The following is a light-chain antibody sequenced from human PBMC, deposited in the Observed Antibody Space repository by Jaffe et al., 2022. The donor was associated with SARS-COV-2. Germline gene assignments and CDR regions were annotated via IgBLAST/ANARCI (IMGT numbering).Light chain of an antibody. CDR3: TSYTGSSTLVV. J-gene: IGLJ2*01. V-gene: IGLV2-14*01. Sequence: QSALTQPASVSGSPGQSTTISCTGTSSDVGGYNYVSWYQQYPGKAPKLIIYEVSNRPSGVPDRFSGSKSGNTASLTISGLQAEDEADYYCTSYTGSSTLVVFGGGTKLTVL. CDR1: SSDVGGYNY. CDR2: EVS.